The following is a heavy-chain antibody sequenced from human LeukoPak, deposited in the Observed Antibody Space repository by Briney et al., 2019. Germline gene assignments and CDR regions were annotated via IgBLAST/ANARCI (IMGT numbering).Heavy chain of an antibody. CDR3: TGGYGAGTYFPPY. J-gene: IGHJ4*02. CDR1: GFPFSDYW. CDR2: INSDGTVT. V-gene: IGHV3-74*03. Sequence: PGGSLRLSCAASGFPFSDYWMHWVRQPPGKGLMWLSRINSDGTVTTYADSVKGRFTISRDNAKNTLYLQMNSLRAEDTAVYFCTGGYGAGTYFPPYWGQGTPVSVSS. D-gene: IGHD3-10*01.